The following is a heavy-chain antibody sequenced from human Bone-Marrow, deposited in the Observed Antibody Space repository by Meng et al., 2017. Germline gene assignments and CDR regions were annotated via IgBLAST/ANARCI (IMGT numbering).Heavy chain of an antibody. V-gene: IGHV1-69*06. CDR1: GYTFSTYD. D-gene: IGHD4-23*01. Sequence: SVKVSCKAPGYTFSTYDLDGVRLATGQGLEWMGGIIPIFGTANYAQKFQGRVTITADKSTSTAYMELSSLRSEDTAVYYCARADYGGNSRDRRGGAFDIWGQGTMVTVSS. CDR3: ARADYGGNSRDRRGGAFDI. J-gene: IGHJ3*02. CDR2: IIPIFGTA.